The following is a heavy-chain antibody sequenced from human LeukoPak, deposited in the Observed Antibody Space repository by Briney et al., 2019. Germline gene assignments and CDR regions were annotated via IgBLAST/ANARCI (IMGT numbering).Heavy chain of an antibody. D-gene: IGHD3-22*01. V-gene: IGHV3-73*01. CDR2: IRSKANSYAT. J-gene: IGHJ4*02. CDR3: AKESNYYDSSGPTLDY. CDR1: GFTFSGSA. Sequence: GGSLRLSCAASGFTFSGSAMHWVRQASGKGLEWVGRIRSKANSYATAYAASVKGRFTISRDDSKNTLYLQMNSLRAEDTAVYYCAKESNYYDSSGPTLDYWGQGTLVTVSS.